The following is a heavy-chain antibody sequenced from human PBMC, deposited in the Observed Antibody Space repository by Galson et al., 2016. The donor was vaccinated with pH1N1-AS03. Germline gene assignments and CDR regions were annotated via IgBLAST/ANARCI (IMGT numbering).Heavy chain of an antibody. V-gene: IGHV1-18*04. D-gene: IGHD1-26*01. J-gene: IGHJ5*02. CDR1: GYTFTSYG. CDR2: VSGHDGET. CDR3: AREWEPHMRTDCLDP. Sequence: SVKVSCKASGYTFTSYGLSWVRQAPGQGLEWMGWVSGHDGETNYAENIEGRVTMTADTSTGTAYMELRSLRSDDTAVYYCAREWEPHMRTDCLDPWGQGTLVTVSS.